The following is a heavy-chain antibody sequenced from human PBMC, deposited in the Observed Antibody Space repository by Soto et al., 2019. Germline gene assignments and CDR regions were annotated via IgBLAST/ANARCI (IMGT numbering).Heavy chain of an antibody. J-gene: IGHJ5*02. CDR2: ISDYNGNT. D-gene: IGHD6-19*01. V-gene: IGHV1-18*01. CDR3: GREVIAVAGNWFDP. CDR1: GYTFTSYS. Sequence: ASLKVSCKASGYTFTSYSISWLRQPPGQGLEWMGWISDYNGNTNYAEKLQGRVTMTTDTSTSTAYMELRSLRSDDTAVYYCGREVIAVAGNWFDPWGQGTLVTVPS.